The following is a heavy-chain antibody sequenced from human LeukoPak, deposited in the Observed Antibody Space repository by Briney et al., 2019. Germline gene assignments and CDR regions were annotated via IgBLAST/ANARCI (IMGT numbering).Heavy chain of an antibody. CDR1: GGSISSYY. CDR3: ARAPPYDYVWGSYRYQEGYYMDV. Sequence: PSETLSLTCTVSGGSISSYYWSWIRQPPGKGLEWIGYIYYSGSTNYNPSLKSRVTISVDTSKNQFSLKLSSVTAVDTAVYYCARAPPYDYVWGSYRYQEGYYMDVWGKGTTVTVSS. D-gene: IGHD3-16*02. V-gene: IGHV4-59*01. CDR2: IYYSGST. J-gene: IGHJ6*03.